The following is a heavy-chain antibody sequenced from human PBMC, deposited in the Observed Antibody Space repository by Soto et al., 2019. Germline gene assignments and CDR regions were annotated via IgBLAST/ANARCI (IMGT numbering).Heavy chain of an antibody. J-gene: IGHJ4*02. CDR3: ARGRYGDY. V-gene: IGHV1-18*01. D-gene: IGHD1-1*01. CDR2: ISAHNGNT. Sequence: QVHLVQSGAEVKKPGASVKVSCKASGYTFTSYGITWVRQAPGQGLEWKGWISAHNGNTDYAQKLQGRVIVTRETSTGTAYMELRSLISDDTAVYYCARGRYGDYWGQGALVTVSS. CDR1: GYTFTSYG.